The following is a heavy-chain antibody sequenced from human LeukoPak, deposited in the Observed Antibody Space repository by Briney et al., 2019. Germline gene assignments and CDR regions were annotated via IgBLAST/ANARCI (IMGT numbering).Heavy chain of an antibody. Sequence: GGSLRLSCAASGFTVSSNYMSWVRQAPGKGLEWVSVIYSGGSTYYADSVKGRFTISRHNPKNTLYLQMNSLRAEDTAVYYCARLPPDCGHDAFDIWGQGTMVTVSS. V-gene: IGHV3-53*04. CDR2: IYSGGST. CDR1: GFTVSSNY. CDR3: ARLPPDCGHDAFDI. D-gene: IGHD2-21*02. J-gene: IGHJ3*02.